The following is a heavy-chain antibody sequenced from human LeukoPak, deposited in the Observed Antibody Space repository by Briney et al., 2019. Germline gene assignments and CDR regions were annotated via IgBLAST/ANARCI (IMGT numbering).Heavy chain of an antibody. J-gene: IGHJ1*01. V-gene: IGHV3-23*01. CDR1: GFTFSSYA. CDR3: AKARGDYGDYVGYFQH. CDR2: ISGSGGST. Sequence: PGGSLRLSCAASGFTFSSYAMSWVRQAPGKGLEWVSAISGSGGSTYYADSVKGRFTISRDNSKNTLYLQMNSLRAEDTAVYYCAKARGDYGDYVGYFQHWGQGTLVTVSS. D-gene: IGHD4-17*01.